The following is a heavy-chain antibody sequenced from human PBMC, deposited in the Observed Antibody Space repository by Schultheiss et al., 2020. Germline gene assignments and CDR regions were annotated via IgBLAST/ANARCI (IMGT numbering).Heavy chain of an antibody. Sequence: SETLSLTCTVSGGSISSGGYYWSWIRQHPGKGLEWIGYIYYSGSTYYNPSLKSRVTISVDTSKNQFSLKLSSVTAADTAVYYCARGGSYYDFWSVYYSWLGYIDYWGQGTLVTVSS. CDR2: IYYSGST. CDR3: ARGGSYYDFWSVYYSWLGYIDY. D-gene: IGHD3-3*01. J-gene: IGHJ4*02. CDR1: GGSISSGGYY. V-gene: IGHV4-31*03.